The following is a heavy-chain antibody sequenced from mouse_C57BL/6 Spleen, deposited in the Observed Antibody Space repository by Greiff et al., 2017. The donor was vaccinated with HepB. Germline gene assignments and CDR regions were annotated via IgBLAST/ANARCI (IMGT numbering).Heavy chain of an antibody. Sequence: VQLQQSGPELVKPGASVKISCKASGYAFSSSWMNWVKQRPGKGREWIGRIYPGDGDTNYNGKFKGKATLTADKSSSTAYMQLSSLTSEDSAVYFCARQYGDYFDYWGQGTTLTVSS. CDR1: GYAFSSSW. CDR2: IYPGDGDT. V-gene: IGHV1-82*01. D-gene: IGHD1-1*02. J-gene: IGHJ2*01. CDR3: ARQYGDYFDY.